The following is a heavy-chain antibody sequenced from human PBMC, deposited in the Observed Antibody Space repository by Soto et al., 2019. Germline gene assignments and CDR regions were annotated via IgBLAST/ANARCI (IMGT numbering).Heavy chain of an antibody. Sequence: EVQLVESGGGLVQPGRSLRLSCAASGFTFTSYEFNWVRQAPGKGLEWISYIGAGGTNIYYADSVKGRFTVSRDDAKNALYLQMNSLRAEDTAVYYCAKGFRGSGWYIDYWGQGTLVTVSS. CDR2: IGAGGTNI. V-gene: IGHV3-48*03. J-gene: IGHJ4*02. D-gene: IGHD6-19*01. CDR1: GFTFTSYE. CDR3: AKGFRGSGWYIDY.